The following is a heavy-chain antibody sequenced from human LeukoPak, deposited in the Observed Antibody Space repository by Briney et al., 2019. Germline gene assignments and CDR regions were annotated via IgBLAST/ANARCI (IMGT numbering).Heavy chain of an antibody. J-gene: IGHJ4*02. CDR2: TYYRSRWYN. V-gene: IGHV6-1*01. CDR1: GDSVSSNSAA. D-gene: IGHD6-13*01. Sequence: SQTLSLTCAISGDSVSSNSAAWNWIRQSPSRGLEWLGRTYYRSRWYNDYAVSVKSRITINPDTSKNQFSLQLNSLTPEDTAVYYCARDPRIATAAKFDYWGQGTLVTVSS. CDR3: ARDPRIATAAKFDY.